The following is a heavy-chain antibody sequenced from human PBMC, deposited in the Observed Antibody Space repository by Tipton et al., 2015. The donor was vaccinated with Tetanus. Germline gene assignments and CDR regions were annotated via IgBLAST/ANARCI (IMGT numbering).Heavy chain of an antibody. Sequence: TLSLTCTVSGDSISSGGPYWSWIRQLPGKGLEWMGYIHHTGSTYYNPSLKTRITLSVDTSKNQFSLKLTSVTAGDTAVYFCVKFEYRTSFASWGQGALVTVSS. CDR2: IHHTGST. V-gene: IGHV4-31*03. CDR1: GDSISSGGPY. CDR3: VKFEYRTSFAS. J-gene: IGHJ4*02. D-gene: IGHD6-6*01.